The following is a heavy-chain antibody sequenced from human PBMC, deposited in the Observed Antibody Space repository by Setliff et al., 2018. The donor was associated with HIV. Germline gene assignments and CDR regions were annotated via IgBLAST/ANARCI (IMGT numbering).Heavy chain of an antibody. D-gene: IGHD3-3*01. CDR3: ARDTNLLDYNFWSGYSRGWFDP. J-gene: IGHJ5*02. V-gene: IGHV4-4*07. CDR2: IYTSGST. CDR1: GGSITPHY. Sequence: SETLSLTCTVSGGSITPHYWSWIRQPAGKGLEWIGRIYTSGSTNYNPSLKSRVIISVDTSKNQFSLKLSSVTAADTAVYYCARDTNLLDYNFWSGYSRGWFDPWGQGTLVTVSS.